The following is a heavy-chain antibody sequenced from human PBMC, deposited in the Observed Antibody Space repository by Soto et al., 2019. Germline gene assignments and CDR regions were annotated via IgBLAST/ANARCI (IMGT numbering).Heavy chain of an antibody. CDR3: GSVRPSGYVLS. V-gene: IGHV4-59*01. CDR1: GGSRSSYY. CDR2: VYFSGNT. Sequence: XVTLCLPSTVSGGSRSSYYWTWLRQSPGKGLEWIGYVYFSGNTNYNPSLKSRVTISIDTSKNQFALRLASVTAADTAFYYCGSVRPSGYVLSWGQGTLVTVSS. J-gene: IGHJ5*02. D-gene: IGHD6-25*01.